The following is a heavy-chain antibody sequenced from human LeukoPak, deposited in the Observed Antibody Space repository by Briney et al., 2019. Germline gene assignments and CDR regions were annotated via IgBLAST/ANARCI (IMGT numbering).Heavy chain of an antibody. V-gene: IGHV1-69*13. Sequence: ASVKVSCKASGGTFRSYAISWVRQAPGQGLEWMGGIIPIFGTANYAQKFQGRVTITADESTSTAYMELSSLRSEDTAVYYCARANYYDSSGYSDYWGQGTLVTVSS. J-gene: IGHJ4*02. D-gene: IGHD3-22*01. CDR2: IIPIFGTA. CDR3: ARANYYDSSGYSDY. CDR1: GGTFRSYA.